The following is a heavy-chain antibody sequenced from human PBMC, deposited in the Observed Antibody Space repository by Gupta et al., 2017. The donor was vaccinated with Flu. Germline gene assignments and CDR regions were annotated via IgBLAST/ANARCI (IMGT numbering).Heavy chain of an antibody. D-gene: IGHD4-4*01. J-gene: IGHJ5*02. Sequence: RQPPGKGPEWIGEIDHSGGTNYNPSLKSRVNMSVDTSKNQFSLNLYSVTAADTAIYYCTRQGGFTVGYNWFDPWGQGTLVTVSS. CDR2: IDHSGGT. CDR3: TRQGGFTVGYNWFDP. V-gene: IGHV4-34*01.